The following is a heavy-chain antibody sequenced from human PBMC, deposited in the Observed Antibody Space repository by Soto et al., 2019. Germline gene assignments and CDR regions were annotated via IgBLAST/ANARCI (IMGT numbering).Heavy chain of an antibody. V-gene: IGHV3-23*01. Sequence: VQLLESGGGLVQPGGSLRLSCAASGFTFSSYAMSWVRQAPGKGLEWVSAISGSGGSTYYADSVKGRFTISRDNSKNTLYLQMNSLRAEDTAVYYCAKSGGMIVVVGALDYYYGMDVWGQGTTVTVSS. CDR1: GFTFSSYA. CDR2: ISGSGGST. CDR3: AKSGGMIVVVGALDYYYGMDV. J-gene: IGHJ6*02. D-gene: IGHD3-22*01.